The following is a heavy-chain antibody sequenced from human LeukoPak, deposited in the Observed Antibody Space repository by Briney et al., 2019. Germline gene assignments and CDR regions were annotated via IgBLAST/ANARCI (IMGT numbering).Heavy chain of an antibody. CDR1: GLTVTNAW. J-gene: IGHJ4*02. D-gene: IGHD3-10*01. CDR2: IASKTDGGAT. CDR3: TTGIRGD. V-gene: IGHV3-15*07. Sequence: PGGSLRLSCSASGLTVTNAWMNWVRQAPGEGLDWVGRIASKTDGGATDYAAPVKGRFTISRDDSKNTLNLQMNSLKTEDTAVYYCTTGIRGDWGQGTLVTVSS.